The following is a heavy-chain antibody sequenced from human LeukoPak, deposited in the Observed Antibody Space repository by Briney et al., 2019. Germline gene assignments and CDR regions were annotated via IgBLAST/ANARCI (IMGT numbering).Heavy chain of an antibody. V-gene: IGHV4-59*10. J-gene: IGHJ4*02. CDR3: ARAPLKYSSSTYYFDY. CDR2: IYTSGST. D-gene: IGHD6-6*01. Sequence: PSETLSLTCAVYGGSFSGYYWSWIRQPAGKGLEWIGRIYTSGSTNYNPSLKSRVTISVDTSKNQFSLKLSSVTAADTAVYYCARAPLKYSSSTYYFDYWGQGTLVTVSS. CDR1: GGSFSGYY.